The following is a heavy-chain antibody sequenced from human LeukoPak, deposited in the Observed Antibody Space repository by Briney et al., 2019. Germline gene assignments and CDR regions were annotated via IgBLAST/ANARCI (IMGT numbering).Heavy chain of an antibody. CDR2: IYYSGNT. Sequence: PSETLSLTCTVSGRSISSYYWSWIRHPPGKGLEWIGYIYYSGNTNYNPSLKSRVTISVDTSKNQFSLKLSSVTAADTAVYYCARYYPYGDYFSNYYFDYWGQGTLVTVSS. CDR3: ARYYPYGDYFSNYYFDY. V-gene: IGHV4-59*08. D-gene: IGHD4-17*01. J-gene: IGHJ4*02. CDR1: GRSISSYY.